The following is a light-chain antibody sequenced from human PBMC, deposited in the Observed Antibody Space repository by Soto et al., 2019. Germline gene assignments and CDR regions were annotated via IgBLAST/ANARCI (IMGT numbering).Light chain of an antibody. V-gene: IGLV2-14*02. CDR3: SSFKGTNSFV. Sequence: QSALTQPASVSGSPGQSITISCTGTSSDVGSYNLVSWYQQHPGKAPKLLIYEVSKRPSGVSTRFSGSKSGNTASLTVSGLQADDEANYYCSSFKGTNSFVFGTGTKLTVL. CDR1: SSDVGSYNL. J-gene: IGLJ1*01. CDR2: EVS.